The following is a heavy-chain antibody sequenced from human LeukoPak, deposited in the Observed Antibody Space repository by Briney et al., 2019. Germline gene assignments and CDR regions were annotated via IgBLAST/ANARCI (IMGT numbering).Heavy chain of an antibody. CDR1: GITFTSSS. CDR2: ISSSSSYI. V-gene: IGHV3-21*04. CDR3: AKVMPLYQLQWGLYDY. Sequence: GGSLRLSCAASGITFTSSSMTWVRQAPGKGLEWVSSISSSSSYIYFADSLKGRFTISRDNAKNTLYLQMNSLRAEDTAVYYCAKVMPLYQLQWGLYDYWGQGTLVTVSS. D-gene: IGHD2-2*01. J-gene: IGHJ4*02.